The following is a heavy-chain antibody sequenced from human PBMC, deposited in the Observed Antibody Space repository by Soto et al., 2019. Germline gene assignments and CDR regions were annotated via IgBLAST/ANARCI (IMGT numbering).Heavy chain of an antibody. CDR1: GYNFTRFG. CDR2: MGAHSGHT. D-gene: IGHD3-9*01. Sequence: QFQLVQSGAEVKKPGASVKVSCKASGYNFTRFGISWVRQAPGHGLEWMGWMGAHSGHTRQAHKFQGRLTMTTDASINTAYIDLSSLTSDDTALYYCGREGQRLAQEDYYQFNGMDVWGQGTTVIVS. CDR3: GREGQRLAQEDYYQFNGMDV. J-gene: IGHJ6*02. V-gene: IGHV1-18*01.